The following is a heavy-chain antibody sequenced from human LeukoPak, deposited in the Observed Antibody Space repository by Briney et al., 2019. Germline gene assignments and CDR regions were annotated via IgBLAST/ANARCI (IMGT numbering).Heavy chain of an antibody. CDR2: INHSGST. CDR1: GGSFSGYY. J-gene: IGHJ5*02. CDR3: AVSYGDYVGWFDP. V-gene: IGHV4-34*01. D-gene: IGHD4-17*01. Sequence: PSETLSLTCAVYGGSFSGYYWSWIRQPPGKGLEWIGEINHSGSTNYNPSLKSRVTISVDTSKNQFSLKLSSVTAADTAVYYCAVSYGDYVGWFDPWGQGTLVTVSS.